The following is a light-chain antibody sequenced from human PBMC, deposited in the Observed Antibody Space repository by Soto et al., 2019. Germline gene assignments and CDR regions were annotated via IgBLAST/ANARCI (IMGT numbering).Light chain of an antibody. CDR2: DAS. J-gene: IGKJ1*01. CDR1: QSVSSY. Sequence: EIVLTQSPATLSLTPGERATLSCRASQSVSSYLAWYQQKPGQAPRLLIYDASNRATGIPARFSGSGSGTEFTLTISNLQSEDFAVYYCQQYNNWPVTFGQGTKV. CDR3: QQYNNWPVT. V-gene: IGKV3-11*01.